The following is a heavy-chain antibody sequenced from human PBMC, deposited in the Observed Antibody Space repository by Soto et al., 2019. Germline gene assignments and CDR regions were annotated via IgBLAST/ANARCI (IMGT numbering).Heavy chain of an antibody. Sequence: EVHLVESGEDLVQPGGSLRLSCAASGFTFSKYPMHWVRQAPGKGLEYVSAISSDGGTTFYADSVRGRFTMSRDNLKNTLYLQMRSLRVEDIAVYYCARAQIPYGLDVWGQGTTVTVS. CDR3: ARAQIPYGLDV. CDR1: GFTFSKYP. CDR2: ISSDGGTT. J-gene: IGHJ6*02. V-gene: IGHV3-64*02.